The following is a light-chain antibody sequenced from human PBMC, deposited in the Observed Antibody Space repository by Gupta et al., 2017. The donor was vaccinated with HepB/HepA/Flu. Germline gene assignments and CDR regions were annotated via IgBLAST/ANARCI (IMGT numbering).Light chain of an antibody. CDR2: GAS. CDR1: QSVSSSY. J-gene: IGKJ1*01. V-gene: IGKV3-20*01. CDR3: QQYGSSSTWT. Sequence: DIVLPQSPCTLSLSPGERATLSCRASQSVSSSYLAWYQQKPGQAPRLLIYGASSRATGSPDRFSGSGSGTDFTLTISRLEPEDFAVYYCQQYGSSSTWTFGQGTKVEIK.